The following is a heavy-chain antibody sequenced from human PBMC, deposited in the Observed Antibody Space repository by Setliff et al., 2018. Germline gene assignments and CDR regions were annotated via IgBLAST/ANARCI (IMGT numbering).Heavy chain of an antibody. CDR2: IIPIFGTA. D-gene: IGHD3-10*01. CDR1: GGTFSSYA. CDR3: ARAGGGEFGELRYYYYYYYMDV. Sequence: SVKVSCKASGGTFSSYAISWVRQAPGQGLEWMGGIIPIFGTANYAQKFQGRVTITADESTSTAYMELSSLRSEDTAVYYCARAGGGEFGELRYYYYYYYMDVWGKGTTVTVS. J-gene: IGHJ6*03. V-gene: IGHV1-69*13.